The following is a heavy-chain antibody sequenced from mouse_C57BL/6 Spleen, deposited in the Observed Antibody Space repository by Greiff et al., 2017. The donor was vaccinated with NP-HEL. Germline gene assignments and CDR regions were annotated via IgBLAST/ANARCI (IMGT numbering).Heavy chain of an antibody. J-gene: IGHJ4*01. CDR1: GFTFSNYW. CDR2: IRLKSDNYAT. Sequence: EVKLQESGGGLVQPGGSMKLSCVASGFTFSNYWMNWVSQSPEKGLEWVAQIRLKSDNYATHYAESVKGRFTISRDDSKSSVDLQMNKLRAEDTGIYYGTGRANCDAMDYWGQGTSVTVSS. V-gene: IGHV6-3*01. CDR3: TGRANCDAMDY. D-gene: IGHD3-1*01.